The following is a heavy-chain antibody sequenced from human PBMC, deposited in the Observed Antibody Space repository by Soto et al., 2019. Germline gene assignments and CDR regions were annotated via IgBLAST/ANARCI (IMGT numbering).Heavy chain of an antibody. CDR3: ARDQHDILTGYYMGYFDY. V-gene: IGHV1-46*03. D-gene: IGHD3-9*01. Sequence: ASVKVSCKASGYTFTSYYMHWVRQAPGQGLEWMGIINPSGGSTSYAQKFQGRVTMTRDTSTSTVYMELSSLRSEDTAVYYCARDQHDILTGYYMGYFDYWGQGTLVTVSS. CDR2: INPSGGST. J-gene: IGHJ4*02. CDR1: GYTFTSYY.